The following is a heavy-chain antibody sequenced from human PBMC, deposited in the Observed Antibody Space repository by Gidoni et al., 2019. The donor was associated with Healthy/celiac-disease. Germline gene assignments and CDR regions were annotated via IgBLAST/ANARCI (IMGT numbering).Heavy chain of an antibody. Sequence: QITLKESGPTLVKPTQTLTLTCPFSGFSLSTSGVGVGWIRQPPGKALEWLALIYWDDDKRYSPSLKSRLTITKDTSKNQVVLTMTNMDPVDTATYYCAHSRAPSSSSHYYYYMDVWGKGTTVTVSS. CDR1: GFSLSTSGVG. J-gene: IGHJ6*03. CDR3: AHSRAPSSSSHYYYYMDV. V-gene: IGHV2-5*02. CDR2: IYWDDDK. D-gene: IGHD6-6*01.